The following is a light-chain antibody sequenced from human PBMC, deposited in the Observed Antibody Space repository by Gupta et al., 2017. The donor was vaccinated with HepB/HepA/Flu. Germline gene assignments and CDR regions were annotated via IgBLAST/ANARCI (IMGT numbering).Light chain of an antibody. J-gene: IGLJ1*01. V-gene: IGLV1-47*01. CDR2: MNN. CDR3: AAWNDSPIGYV. CDR1: SSNIGSHY. Sequence: QSLLTPPPSASGTPGQGVTLSCSGSSSNIGSHYVYWYQQLPGTAPRLLIYMNNQRPSGVPDRFSGSKSGSSASLAISGLRSEDEADYYCAAWNDSPIGYVFGPGTRVSVL.